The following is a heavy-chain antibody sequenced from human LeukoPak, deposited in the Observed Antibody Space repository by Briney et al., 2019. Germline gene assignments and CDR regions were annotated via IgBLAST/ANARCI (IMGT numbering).Heavy chain of an antibody. CDR2: IIPIFGTA. CDR1: GGTFSSYA. D-gene: IGHD3-22*01. Sequence: ASVKVSCKASGGTFSSYAISWVRQAPGQGLEWMGGIIPIFGTANYAQKFQGRVTITADESTSTAYMELSSLRSEDTAVYYCARDAYYYDSSGYYWDYYMDVWGKGTTVTISS. V-gene: IGHV1-69*01. CDR3: ARDAYYYDSSGYYWDYYMDV. J-gene: IGHJ6*03.